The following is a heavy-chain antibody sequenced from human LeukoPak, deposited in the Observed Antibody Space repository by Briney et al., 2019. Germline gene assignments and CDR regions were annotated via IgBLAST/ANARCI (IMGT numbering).Heavy chain of an antibody. CDR1: GFTFSSYA. Sequence: PGGSLRLSCAASGFTFSSYAMSWVRQAPGKGLEWVSAISGSGGSTYYADSVKGRFTISRHNSKNTLYLQMNSLRAEDTAVYYCAKGGDFWSEIDYWGQGTLVTVSS. V-gene: IGHV3-23*01. CDR2: ISGSGGST. J-gene: IGHJ4*02. CDR3: AKGGDFWSEIDY. D-gene: IGHD3-3*01.